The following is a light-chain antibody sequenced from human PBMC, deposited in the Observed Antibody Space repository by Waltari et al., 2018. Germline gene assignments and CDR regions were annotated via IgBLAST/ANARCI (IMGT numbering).Light chain of an antibody. CDR2: VAS. CDR1: QSINNNY. CDR3: QQYGNAPFS. V-gene: IGKV3-20*01. Sequence: EIVLTQSPGTLSLSPGERATLPCRASQSINNNYLAWYQQKPGQAPRLLIYVASSRATGIPDRFSGSGSGTDFTLTISRLEPEDFAVYYWQQYGNAPFSFGPGTKVDIK. J-gene: IGKJ3*01.